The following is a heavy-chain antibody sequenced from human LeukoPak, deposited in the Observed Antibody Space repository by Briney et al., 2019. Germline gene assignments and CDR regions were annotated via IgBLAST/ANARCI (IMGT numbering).Heavy chain of an antibody. Sequence: GGSLRLSCAASGSTFSCYAIHWVRQAPGQGLEWVAFISYDGSNEYYADSVKDRFTISRDNSKNTMYLQMNSLRAEDTAVNYCARVIDFGTGLDYWGQGTLVTVSS. V-gene: IGHV3-30*04. CDR2: ISYDGSNE. CDR1: GSTFSCYA. CDR3: ARVIDFGTGLDY. J-gene: IGHJ4*02. D-gene: IGHD1-14*01.